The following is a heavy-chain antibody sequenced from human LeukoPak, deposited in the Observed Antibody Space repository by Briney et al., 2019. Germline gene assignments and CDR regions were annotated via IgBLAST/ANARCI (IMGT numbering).Heavy chain of an antibody. D-gene: IGHD3-10*01. CDR2: IYPGDSNV. Sequence: GESLKISCKSSGDIFTTYWIGWVRQMPGKGLEWMGIIYPGDSNVKYSPSFQGQVTISADDSINTVYLQWSSLKASDTAMYYCARASGAFGSGSPYYYGMDVWGQGTTVTVSS. CDR1: GDIFTTYW. J-gene: IGHJ6*02. CDR3: ARASGAFGSGSPYYYGMDV. V-gene: IGHV5-51*01.